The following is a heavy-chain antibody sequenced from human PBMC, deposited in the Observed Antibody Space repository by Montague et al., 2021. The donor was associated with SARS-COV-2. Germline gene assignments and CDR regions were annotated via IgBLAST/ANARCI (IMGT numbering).Heavy chain of an antibody. CDR1: GDSISTDNW. D-gene: IGHD3-3*01. V-gene: IGHV4-4*02. CDR3: ATLPSSITIFGVVQGYYFDD. Sequence: SETLSLTCVVSGDSISTDNWWTWVRLPLGKGLEWVGEVYHTGSTKYKPSLKSRVSMLVAKSWNQFSLRLTSVTAADTAIYYCATLPSSITIFGVVQGYYFDDWGQGTLVTVSS. CDR2: VYHTGST. J-gene: IGHJ4*02.